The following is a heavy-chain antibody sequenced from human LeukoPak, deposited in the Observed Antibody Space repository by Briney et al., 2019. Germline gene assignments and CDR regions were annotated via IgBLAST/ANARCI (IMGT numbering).Heavy chain of an antibody. V-gene: IGHV3-48*03. CDR1: GFTFSSYE. CDR3: ASNLEGGSYFYYYYMDV. CDR2: ISSSGSTI. D-gene: IGHD3-16*01. Sequence: GGSLRLSCAASGFTFSSYEMNWVRQAPGKGLEWASYISSSGSTIYYADSVKGRFTISRDNAKNSLYLQMNSLRAEDTAVYYCASNLEGGSYFYYYYMDVWGKGTTVTVSS. J-gene: IGHJ6*03.